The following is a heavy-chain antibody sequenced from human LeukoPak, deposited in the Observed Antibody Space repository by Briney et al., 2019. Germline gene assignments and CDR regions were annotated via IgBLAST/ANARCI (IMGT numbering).Heavy chain of an antibody. Sequence: SETLSLTCTVSGGSISSYYWSWIRQPPGKGLEWIGYINYSGSTNYNPSLKSRVTISLDTSKTDTAVYCCAREGAAPMYYYYMDVWGKGTTVTVSS. J-gene: IGHJ6*03. V-gene: IGHV4-59*01. CDR2: INYSGST. CDR3: MDV. D-gene: IGHD2-2*01. CDR1: GGSISSYY.